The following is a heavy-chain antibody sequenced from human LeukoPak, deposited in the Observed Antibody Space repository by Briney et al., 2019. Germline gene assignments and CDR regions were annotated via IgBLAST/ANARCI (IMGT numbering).Heavy chain of an antibody. V-gene: IGHV4-34*01. CDR2: TYYSGST. D-gene: IGHD2-15*01. CDR1: GGSFSGYY. Sequence: TSETLSLTCAVYGGSFSGYYWGWIRQPPGKGLEWIGITYYSGSTYYNPSLKSRVTISADTSKNQFSLKLSSVTAADTAVYYCASYCSGGSCYHYYYYYYMDVWGKGTTVTISS. CDR3: ASYCSGGSCYHYYYYYYMDV. J-gene: IGHJ6*03.